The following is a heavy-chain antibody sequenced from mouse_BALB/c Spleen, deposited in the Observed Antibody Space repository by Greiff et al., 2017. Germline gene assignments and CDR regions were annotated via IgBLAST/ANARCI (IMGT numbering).Heavy chain of an antibody. Sequence: QVQLQQSGAELAKPGASVKMSCKASGYTFTSYWMHWVKQRPGQGLEWIGYINPSTGYTEYNQKFKDKATLTADKSSSTAYMQLSSLTSEDSAVYYCARSGKPYYFDYWGQGTTLTVSS. J-gene: IGHJ2*01. V-gene: IGHV1-7*01. CDR2: INPSTGYT. CDR3: ARSGKPYYFDY. CDR1: GYTFTSYW.